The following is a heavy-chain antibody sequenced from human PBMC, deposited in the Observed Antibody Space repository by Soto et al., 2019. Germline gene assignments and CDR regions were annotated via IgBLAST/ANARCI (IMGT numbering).Heavy chain of an antibody. CDR2: IYYSGST. D-gene: IGHD3-10*01. CDR3: ARVGWVYGSGSYYLDY. CDR1: GGSISSGDYY. V-gene: IGHV4-30-4*01. Sequence: QVQLQESGPGLVKPSQTLSLTCTVSGGSISSGDYYWSWIRQPPGKGLEWIGYIYYSGSTYYNPSLKSRVTISVDTSKNQFSLKLSSVTAADTAVYYCARVGWVYGSGSYYLDYWGQGTLVTVSS. J-gene: IGHJ4*02.